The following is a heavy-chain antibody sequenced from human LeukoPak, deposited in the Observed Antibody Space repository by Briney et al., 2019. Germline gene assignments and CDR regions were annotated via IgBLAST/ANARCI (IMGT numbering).Heavy chain of an antibody. V-gene: IGHV3-21*01. CDR1: GFTLSSYS. J-gene: IGHJ4*02. D-gene: IGHD3-22*01. Sequence: GGSLRLSCAASGFTLSSYSMNWVRQAPGKGLEWVSSISSSSSYIYYADSVKGRFTISRDNAKNSLYLQMNSLRAEDTAVYYCARVKYPDYYDSSGIFDYWGQGTLVTVSS. CDR2: ISSSSSYI. CDR3: ARVKYPDYYDSSGIFDY.